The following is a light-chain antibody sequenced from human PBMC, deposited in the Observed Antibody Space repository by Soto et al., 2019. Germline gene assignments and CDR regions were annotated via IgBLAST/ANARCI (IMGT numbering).Light chain of an antibody. Sequence: EIVLTQSPGTLSLSPGERATLSCRASQSVRSSYLAWYQQKPGQAPRLLIYGASSRATGIPDRISGSGSGTDFTLTISRLESEDFAVYYCQQYGSPPQTFGQGTKVDIK. CDR2: GAS. V-gene: IGKV3-20*01. J-gene: IGKJ1*01. CDR3: QQYGSPPQT. CDR1: QSVRSSY.